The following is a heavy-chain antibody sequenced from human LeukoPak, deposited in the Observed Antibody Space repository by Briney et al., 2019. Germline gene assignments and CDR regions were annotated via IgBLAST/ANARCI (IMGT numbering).Heavy chain of an antibody. V-gene: IGHV1-69*13. Sequence: SVKVSCKASGDTFISYAISWVRQAPGQGLEWMGGIIPIFGTANYAQKFQGRVTITADESTTTAYMELSSLRSEDTAVYYCARVCGQGSSGYYPFWGQGTLVTVSS. CDR3: ARVCGQGSSGYYPF. D-gene: IGHD3-22*01. CDR1: GDTFISYA. CDR2: IIPIFGTA. J-gene: IGHJ4*02.